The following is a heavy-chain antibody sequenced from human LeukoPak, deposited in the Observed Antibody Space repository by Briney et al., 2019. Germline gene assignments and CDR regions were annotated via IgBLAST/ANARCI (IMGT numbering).Heavy chain of an antibody. Sequence: GGSVTLSCAASGSTFSNHGMHWLRQSPGKGLEGVAVIWYDGSNKYYADSVNGRFTISRDNFKNTLYLQMDSLRVGDMAVYYCVRWGAGKSLDYWGQGILVTVSS. CDR2: IWYDGSNK. CDR1: GSTFSNHG. CDR3: VRWGAGKSLDY. J-gene: IGHJ4*02. V-gene: IGHV3-33*01. D-gene: IGHD3-16*01.